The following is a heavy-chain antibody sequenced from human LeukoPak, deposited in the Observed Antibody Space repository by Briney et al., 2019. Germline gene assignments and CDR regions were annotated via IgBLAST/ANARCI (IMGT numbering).Heavy chain of an antibody. V-gene: IGHV4-31*03. CDR1: GGSISSGGYY. CDR2: IYYSGST. CDR3: ARVTGTTLNDY. J-gene: IGHJ4*02. Sequence: SETLSLTCTVSGGSISSGGYYWSWIRQHPGKGLEWIGYIYYSGSTYYNPSLKSRVTISVDTSKNQFSLKLSSVTAADAAVYYCARVTGTTLNDYWGQGTLVTVSS. D-gene: IGHD1-7*01.